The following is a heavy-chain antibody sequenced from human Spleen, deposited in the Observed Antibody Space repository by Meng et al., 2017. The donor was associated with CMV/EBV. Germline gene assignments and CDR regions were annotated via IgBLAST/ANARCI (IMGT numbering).Heavy chain of an antibody. CDR2: INPSGGST. V-gene: IGHV1-46*01. CDR3: ARGPARKGWFDP. J-gene: IGHJ5*02. Sequence: CKASGYAFTSYYMHWVRKAPGQGLEWMGIINPSGGSTNYAQKFQGRVTMTRDTSTSTVYMELSSLRSEDTAVYYCARGPARKGWFDPWGQGTLVTVS. CDR1: GYAFTSYY.